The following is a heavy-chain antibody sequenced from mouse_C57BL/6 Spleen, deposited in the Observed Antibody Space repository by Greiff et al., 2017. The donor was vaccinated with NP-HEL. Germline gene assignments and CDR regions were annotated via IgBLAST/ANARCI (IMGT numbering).Heavy chain of an antibody. CDR2: IYPRSGNT. CDR1: GYTFTSYG. Sequence: QVQLQQSGAELARPGASVKLSCKASGYTFTSYGISWVKQRPGQGLEWIGEIYPRSGNTYYNEKFKGKATLTADKSSSTAYMELRSLTSEDSAVYFCARYPTVVERGAMDYWGQGTSVTVSS. CDR3: ARYPTVVERGAMDY. D-gene: IGHD1-1*01. V-gene: IGHV1-81*01. J-gene: IGHJ4*01.